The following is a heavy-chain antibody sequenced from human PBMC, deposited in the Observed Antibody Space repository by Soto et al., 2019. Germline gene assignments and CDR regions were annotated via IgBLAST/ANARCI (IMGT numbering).Heavy chain of an antibody. D-gene: IGHD3-10*01. CDR1: GGSFSGYY. Sequence: SETLSLTCAVYGGSFSGYYWSWIRQPPGKGLEWIGEINHSGSTNYNPSLKSRVTISVDTSKNQFSLKLSSVTAADTAVYYCAREVPLNYYYYGMDVCGQGTTVTVSS. J-gene: IGHJ6*02. CDR3: AREVPLNYYYYGMDV. V-gene: IGHV4-34*01. CDR2: INHSGST.